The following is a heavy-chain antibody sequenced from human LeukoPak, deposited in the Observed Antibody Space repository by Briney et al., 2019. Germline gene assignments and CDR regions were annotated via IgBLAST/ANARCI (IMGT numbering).Heavy chain of an antibody. Sequence: GGSLRLSCAASGFTFSSYAMHWVRQAPGKGLEWVAVISYDGSNKYYADSVKGRFTISRDNSKNTLYLQMNSLRAEDTAVYYCARVKVVVAAPIDYWGQGTLVTVSS. CDR3: ARVKVVVAAPIDY. V-gene: IGHV3-30-3*01. CDR2: ISYDGSNK. D-gene: IGHD2-15*01. CDR1: GFTFSSYA. J-gene: IGHJ4*02.